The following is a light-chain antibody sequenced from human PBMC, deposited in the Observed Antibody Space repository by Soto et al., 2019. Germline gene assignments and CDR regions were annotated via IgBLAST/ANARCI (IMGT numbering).Light chain of an antibody. V-gene: IGLV2-14*03. CDR1: SSDIGTSNY. Sequence: QSALTQPASVSGSPGQTITISCTGTSSDIGTSNYVSWFQQYVGKAPKCVIYDVTNRPSGISYRFSGSKSGNVASLTISGLQAEDEADYYCTSYTTTNSPAVGGGTKLTVL. J-gene: IGLJ2*01. CDR2: DVT. CDR3: TSYTTTNSPA.